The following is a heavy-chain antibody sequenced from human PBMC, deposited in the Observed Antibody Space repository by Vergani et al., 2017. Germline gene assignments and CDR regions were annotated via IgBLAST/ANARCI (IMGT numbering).Heavy chain of an antibody. CDR1: GYTFTSYA. J-gene: IGHJ5*02. V-gene: IGHV1-3*02. D-gene: IGHD2-2*01. CDR2: SNAGNGNT. Sequence: QVQLVQSGAEVKKPGASVKVSCKASGYTFTSYAMHWVRQAPGQRLEWMGWSNAGNGNTKYSQEFQGRVTITRDTSASTAYMELSSLRSEDMAVYYCARDNRLYCSSTSCYGSPLSNWFDPWGQGTLVTVSS. CDR3: ARDNRLYCSSTSCYGSPLSNWFDP.